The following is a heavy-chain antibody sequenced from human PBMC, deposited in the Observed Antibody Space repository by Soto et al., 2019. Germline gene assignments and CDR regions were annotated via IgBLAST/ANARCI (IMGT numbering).Heavy chain of an antibody. J-gene: IGHJ5*02. D-gene: IGHD3-16*01. CDR2: IYHTGTT. CDR3: ARVITAMQNWLNT. Sequence: QVQLQESGPGLVKPSQTLSLTCSVSGGSISSIDYFWSWIRQPPGKGLEWIGFIYHTGTTYYNPSCGRRITISKGTSKSQFSTKLNYVAAADTAVYYCARVITAMQNWLNTWGQGTLVTV. CDR1: GGSISSIDYF. V-gene: IGHV4-30-4*01.